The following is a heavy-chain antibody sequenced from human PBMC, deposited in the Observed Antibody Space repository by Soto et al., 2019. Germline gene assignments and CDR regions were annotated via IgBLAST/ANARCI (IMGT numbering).Heavy chain of an antibody. CDR2: ISWNSEHT. Sequence: EVQLVESGGGVVQPGRSLRLSCRDSGFNFEDYGMHWVRQAPGKGLEWVSSISWNSEHTGYADSVRGRFTTSRDNAKNSLYLEMNSLRPEDTALYFCGKGIPPEQWGQGTQVTVSS. CDR3: GKGIPPEQ. V-gene: IGHV3-9*01. CDR1: GFNFEDYG. J-gene: IGHJ4*02. D-gene: IGHD2-21*01.